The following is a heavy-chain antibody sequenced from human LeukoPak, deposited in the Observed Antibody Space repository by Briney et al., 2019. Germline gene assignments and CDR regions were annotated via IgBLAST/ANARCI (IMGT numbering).Heavy chain of an antibody. CDR3: ARRICSSTSCRFDY. J-gene: IGHJ4*02. CDR1: GFTFSSYG. CDR2: ISYDGSNK. Sequence: GGSLRLSFAASGFTFSSYGMHWVRQAPGKGLEWVAVISYDGSNKYYADSVKGRFTISRDNSKNTLYLQMNSLRAEDTAVYYCARRICSSTSCRFDYWGQGTLVTVSS. D-gene: IGHD2-2*01. V-gene: IGHV3-30*03.